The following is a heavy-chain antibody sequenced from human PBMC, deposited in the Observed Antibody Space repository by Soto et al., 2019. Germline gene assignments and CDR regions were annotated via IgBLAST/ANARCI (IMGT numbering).Heavy chain of an antibody. CDR3: AGQLGY. Sequence: PSETLSLTCTVSGGSVSSGSYYWSWIRQPPGKGLEWIGYIYYSGSTNYNPSLKSRVTISVDTSKNQFSLKLSSVTAADTAVYYCAGQLGYWGQGTLVTVSS. D-gene: IGHD3-16*01. CDR2: IYYSGST. CDR1: GGSVSSGSYY. J-gene: IGHJ4*02. V-gene: IGHV4-61*01.